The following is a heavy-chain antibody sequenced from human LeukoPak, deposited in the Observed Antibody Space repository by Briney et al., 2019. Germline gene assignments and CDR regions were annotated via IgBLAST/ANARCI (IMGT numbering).Heavy chain of an antibody. J-gene: IGHJ4*02. CDR3: ARGMSIAARTDY. CDR1: GGSISSGDYY. CDR2: IYYGGGT. Sequence: KPSQTLSLTCTVSGGSISSGDYYWSWIRQPPGKGLEWIGYIYYGGGTYYNPSLKSRVTISVDTSKNQFSLKLSSVTAADTAVYYCARGMSIAARTDYWGQGTLVTVSS. V-gene: IGHV4-30-4*01. D-gene: IGHD6-6*01.